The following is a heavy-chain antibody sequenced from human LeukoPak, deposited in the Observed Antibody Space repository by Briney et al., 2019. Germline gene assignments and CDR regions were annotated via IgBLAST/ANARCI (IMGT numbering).Heavy chain of an antibody. J-gene: IGHJ4*02. D-gene: IGHD1-26*01. Sequence: GGSLRLSCAASGFTFNTYGVHWVRRSNKNCADSVKGRFTISRDNSKSTLYLQMNSLTAEDTAVYYCVRDRGSTSGRGMDYWGQGTLVTVSS. V-gene: IGHV3-33*01. CDR3: VRDRGSTSGRGMDY. CDR1: GFTFNTYG. CDR2: SNK.